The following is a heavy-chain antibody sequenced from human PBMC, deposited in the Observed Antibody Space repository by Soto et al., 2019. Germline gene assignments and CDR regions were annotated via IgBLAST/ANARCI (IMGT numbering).Heavy chain of an antibody. V-gene: IGHV3-30*18. Sequence: LRLSCAASVFTFSSYGMHWVRQAPGKGLEWVAVISYDGSNKYYADSVKGRFTISRDNSKKTLYLQMNSLRAEDTAVYYCAKDRAFRSEQMVLSVFDYWGQGTLVTVSS. CDR3: AKDRAFRSEQMVLSVFDY. J-gene: IGHJ4*02. D-gene: IGHD6-13*01. CDR1: VFTFSSYG. CDR2: ISYDGSNK.